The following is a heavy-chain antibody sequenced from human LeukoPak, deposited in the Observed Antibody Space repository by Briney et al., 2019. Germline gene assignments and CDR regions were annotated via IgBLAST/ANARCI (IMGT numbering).Heavy chain of an antibody. CDR3: AKGYSYGYFDY. J-gene: IGHJ4*02. Sequence: GGSLRLSCAASGFTFTDYGMHWVRQAPGKGLEWVAFIRSDGSIKYYADSVKGRFTISRDNSRDTLYLQMNSLRIEDMAVYYCAKGYSYGYFDYWGQGALVTVSS. V-gene: IGHV3-30*02. D-gene: IGHD5-18*01. CDR2: IRSDGSIK. CDR1: GFTFTDYG.